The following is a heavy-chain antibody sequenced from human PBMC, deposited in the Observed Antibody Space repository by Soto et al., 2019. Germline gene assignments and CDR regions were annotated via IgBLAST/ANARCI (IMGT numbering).Heavy chain of an antibody. CDR2: INPSCGSA. CDR3: ARVLGGATPFFVY. J-gene: IGHJ4*02. CDR1: GYTFTSYL. D-gene: IGHD1-26*01. V-gene: IGHV1-46*01. Sequence: ASVKVSCKASGYTFTSYLIHWVRQAPGQGLEWMGIINPSCGSANYAQKFQGRVTMTRDTSTSTVYMELSSLRSEDTAVYYCARVLGGATPFFVYWGQGTLVTVSS.